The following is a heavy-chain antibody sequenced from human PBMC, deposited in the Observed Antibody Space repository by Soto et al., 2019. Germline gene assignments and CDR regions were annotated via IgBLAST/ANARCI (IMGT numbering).Heavy chain of an antibody. Sequence: PGGSLRLSCAASGFTFSDYYMSWIRQAPGKGLEWVSYISSSGSTIYYADSVKGRFTISRDNSKNTLYLQMNSLRAEDTAVYYCAKARVRGVIFYYGMDVWGQGTTVTGSS. D-gene: IGHD3-10*01. CDR2: ISSSGSTI. CDR1: GFTFSDYY. J-gene: IGHJ6*02. V-gene: IGHV3-11*01. CDR3: AKARVRGVIFYYGMDV.